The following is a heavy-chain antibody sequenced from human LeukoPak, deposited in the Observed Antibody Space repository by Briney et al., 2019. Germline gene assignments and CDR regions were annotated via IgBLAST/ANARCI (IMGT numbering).Heavy chain of an antibody. CDR1: GDSVSSKNGA. D-gene: IGHD6-19*01. CDR2: TYYRSKWYN. J-gene: IGHJ4*02. CDR3: ARDFGTTGWHTFDY. V-gene: IGHV6-1*01. Sequence: ASQTLSLPCVVSGDSVSSKNGAWNWIRQSPSRGLEWLGRTYYRSKWYNDYAESMEGRMTISQDTSKNQYSLHLNSVTPDDTAVYYCARDFGTTGWHTFDYWGQGTLVTVSS.